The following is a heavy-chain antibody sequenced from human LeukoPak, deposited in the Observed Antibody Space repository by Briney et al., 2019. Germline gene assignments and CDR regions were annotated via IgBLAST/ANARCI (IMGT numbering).Heavy chain of an antibody. CDR1: GFTFSNAW. CDR3: ARSLTGYPAYFDY. J-gene: IGHJ4*02. Sequence: GGSLRLSCAASGFTFSNAWMGWVRQAPGKGLEWVANIKQDGGEKYYVDSVKGRFTISRDNAKNSLYLQMNSLRAEDTAVYYCARSLTGYPAYFDYWGQGTLVTVSS. CDR2: IKQDGGEK. D-gene: IGHD3-9*01. V-gene: IGHV3-7*01.